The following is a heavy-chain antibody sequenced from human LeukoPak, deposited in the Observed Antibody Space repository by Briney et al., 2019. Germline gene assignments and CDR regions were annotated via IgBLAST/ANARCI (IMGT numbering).Heavy chain of an antibody. CDR3: AKVFRLPPDY. D-gene: IGHD2-15*01. CDR2: IWSDGSNK. CDR1: GFTFSSYD. J-gene: IGHJ4*02. V-gene: IGHV3-30*02. Sequence: PGGSLRLSCAASGFTFSSYDMRWVRQAPGKGLEWVAFIWSDGSNKYYADSVKGRFTISRDNSKNTLFLQMNSLRAEDTAVYYCAKVFRLPPDYWGQGTLVTVSS.